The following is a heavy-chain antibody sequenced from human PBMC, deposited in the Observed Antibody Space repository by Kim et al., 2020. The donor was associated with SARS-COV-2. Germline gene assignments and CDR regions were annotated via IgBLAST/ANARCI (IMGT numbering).Heavy chain of an antibody. Sequence: GGSLRLSCAASGFTFSSYAMSWVRQAPGKGLEWVSAISGSGGSTYYADSVKGRFTISRDNSKNTLYLQMNSLRAEDTAVYYCAKLNRPLIAARPRWFDPWGQGTLVTVSS. D-gene: IGHD6-6*01. V-gene: IGHV3-23*01. CDR3: AKLNRPLIAARPRWFDP. J-gene: IGHJ5*02. CDR1: GFTFSSYA. CDR2: ISGSGGST.